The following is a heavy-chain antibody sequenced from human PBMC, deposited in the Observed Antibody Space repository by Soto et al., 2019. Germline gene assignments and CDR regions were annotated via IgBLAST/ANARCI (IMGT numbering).Heavy chain of an antibody. CDR3: ARVRSRGWFDP. D-gene: IGHD3-16*01. J-gene: IGHJ5*02. Sequence: GASGKVSCKASGYTFTSYYMHWVRQTPGQGLEWMGIINPSGGSTSYAQKFQDRVTMTRDTSTSTVYMELSSLRSEDTAVYYCARVRSRGWFDPWGQGTLVTVSS. CDR2: INPSGGST. V-gene: IGHV1-46*01. CDR1: GYTFTSYY.